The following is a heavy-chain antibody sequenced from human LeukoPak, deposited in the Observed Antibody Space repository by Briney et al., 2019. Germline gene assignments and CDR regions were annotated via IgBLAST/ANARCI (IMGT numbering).Heavy chain of an antibody. J-gene: IGHJ4*02. V-gene: IGHV3-23*01. CDR1: GFTFHTYA. CDR2: LTAGGGFA. Sequence: GGSLRLSCTASGFTFHTYAMAWVRQAPGRGLVWVSALTAGGGFAYYADSVKGRFTISRDNSKNILSLQMSSLRVEDTAVYYCATDFWSSYPFCFWGQGALVIVSS. CDR3: ATDFWSSYPFCF. D-gene: IGHD3-3*01.